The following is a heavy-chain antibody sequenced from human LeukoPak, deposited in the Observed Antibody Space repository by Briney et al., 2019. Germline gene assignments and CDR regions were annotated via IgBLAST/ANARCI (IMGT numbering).Heavy chain of an antibody. CDR2: INPNTGGT. Sequence: GGSLRLSCAASGYTFTGYYMHWVRQAPGQGLEWMGWINPNTGGTNYAQKFQGRVSMTTDTSISTVYMELSRLRSDDTAVYYCGRAPNVHNWLDPWGQGTLVTVSS. CDR3: GRAPNVHNWLDP. J-gene: IGHJ5*02. CDR1: GYTFTGYY. V-gene: IGHV1-2*02.